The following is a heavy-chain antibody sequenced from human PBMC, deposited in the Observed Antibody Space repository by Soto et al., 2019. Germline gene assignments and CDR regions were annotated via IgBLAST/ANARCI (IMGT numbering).Heavy chain of an antibody. CDR2: ISVYNGNT. V-gene: IGHV1-18*01. D-gene: IGHD2-15*01. CDR1: GYNSITYA. CDR3: PRRPPRVLGPPYATSGAFDS. J-gene: IGHJ5*01. Sequence: SSAKVSGKTSGYNSITYAISWVRQAPGQGLEWMGWISVYNGNTNYAQNFQGRVTMTTDTSSTTPYMELRRLTSDDRAVSYCPRRPPRVLGPPYATSGAFDSWG.